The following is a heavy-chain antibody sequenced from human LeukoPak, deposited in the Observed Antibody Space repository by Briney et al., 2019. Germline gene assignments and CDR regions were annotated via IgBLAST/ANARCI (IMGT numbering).Heavy chain of an antibody. CDR2: INHSGST. Sequence: SETLSLTCAVYGGSFSGYYWSWIRQPPGKGLEWIGEINHSGSTNYNPSLKSRVTISVDTSKNQFSLKLSSVTAADTAVYYCARVREDTAMVTGYYYYYMDVWGKGTTVTVSS. J-gene: IGHJ6*03. CDR3: ARVREDTAMVTGYYYYYMDV. V-gene: IGHV4-34*01. CDR1: GGSFSGYY. D-gene: IGHD5-18*01.